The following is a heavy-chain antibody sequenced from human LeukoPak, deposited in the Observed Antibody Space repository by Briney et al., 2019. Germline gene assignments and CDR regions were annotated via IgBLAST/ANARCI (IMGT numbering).Heavy chain of an antibody. Sequence: PSETLSLTCTVSGGPISTYYWSWIRQPPGKGLEWIGYIYYSGSTNYNPSLKSPVTISLDTSKNQFSLKLSSVTAADTAVYYCARGNYASSTYRVYYFDSWGQGTLVTVSS. CDR1: GGPISTYY. J-gene: IGHJ4*02. CDR2: IYYSGST. D-gene: IGHD3-22*01. CDR3: ARGNYASSTYRVYYFDS. V-gene: IGHV4-59*01.